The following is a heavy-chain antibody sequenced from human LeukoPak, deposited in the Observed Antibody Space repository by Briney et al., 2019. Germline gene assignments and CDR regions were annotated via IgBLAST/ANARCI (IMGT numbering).Heavy chain of an antibody. CDR2: ISYDGSNK. D-gene: IGHD2-15*01. V-gene: IGHV3-30*18. Sequence: GSLRLSCAASGFTFSSYGIHWVRQAPGKGLEWVAVISYDGSNKYYADSVKGRFTISRDNSKNTLYLQMNSLRAEDTAVYYCAKDYGGSSSGAFDIWGQGTMVTVSS. CDR1: GFTFSSYG. J-gene: IGHJ3*02. CDR3: AKDYGGSSSGAFDI.